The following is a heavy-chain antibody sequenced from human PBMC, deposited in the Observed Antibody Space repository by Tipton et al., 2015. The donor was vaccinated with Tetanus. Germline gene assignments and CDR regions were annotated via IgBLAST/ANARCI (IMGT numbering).Heavy chain of an antibody. Sequence: TLSLTCSVFGGSIINNNWWTWVRQPPGKGLEWIGEIYHSGRTNYNPSLETRVTISVDESKNQFSLNLMSVTAADTAVYYCARGSTMSFWGQGTLVTVSS. J-gene: IGHJ4*02. V-gene: IGHV4-4*02. CDR1: GGSIINNNW. CDR3: ARGSTMSF. D-gene: IGHD5-24*01. CDR2: IYHSGRT.